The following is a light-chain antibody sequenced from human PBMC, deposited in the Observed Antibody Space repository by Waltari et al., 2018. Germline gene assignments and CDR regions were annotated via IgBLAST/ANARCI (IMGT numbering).Light chain of an antibody. CDR1: NIETTS. Sequence: SYVLTQPPSVSVAPGKTAKFTCGGDNIETTSVHWYQQKPGQAPVLVISYDTDPPSGIPERFAGSNSGNTATLTISRVEAGDEADYWCQVWDSSSARVVFGGGTKLTVL. V-gene: IGLV3-21*04. CDR2: YDT. CDR3: QVWDSSSARVV. J-gene: IGLJ2*01.